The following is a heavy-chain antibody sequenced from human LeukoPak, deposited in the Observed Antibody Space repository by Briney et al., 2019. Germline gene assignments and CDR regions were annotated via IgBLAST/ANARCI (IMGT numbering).Heavy chain of an antibody. CDR2: IKQDGSEK. CDR1: GFTFSSYW. V-gene: IGHV3-7*01. Sequence: GGSLRLSCAASGFTFSSYWMSWVRQAPGKGLEWVANIKQDGSEKYYVDSVKGRFTISRDNAKNSLYLQMNSLRAEGTAVYYCARDSLYDSSGYSPKFDYWGQGTLVTVSS. J-gene: IGHJ4*02. CDR3: ARDSLYDSSGYSPKFDY. D-gene: IGHD3-22*01.